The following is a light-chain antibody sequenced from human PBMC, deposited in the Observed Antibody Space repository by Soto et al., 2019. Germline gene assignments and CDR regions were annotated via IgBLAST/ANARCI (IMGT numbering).Light chain of an antibody. CDR2: WGS. V-gene: IGKV4-1*01. CDR1: QRGVYRTNNNTY. CDR3: HQYYTLPLT. J-gene: IGKJ4*01. Sequence: EIVMTQSPDALAVSLGGGGTTHCSSSQRGVYRTNNNTYLAWYQQKPGQPLKKLIHWGSVRYYGVSDRFSGSGSATDFTLTISSLQVEDVAVYYCHQYYTLPLTFGGGTKVDIK.